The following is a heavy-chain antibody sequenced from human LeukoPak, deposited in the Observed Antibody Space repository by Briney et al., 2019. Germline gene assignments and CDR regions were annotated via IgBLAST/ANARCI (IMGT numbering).Heavy chain of an antibody. V-gene: IGHV4-4*07. CDR2: SYARGTT. D-gene: IGHD3-16*01. CDR3: ARDGGQIGRFTHFDY. CDR1: GDSFTNYY. J-gene: IGHJ4*02. Sequence: SETLSLTCTVSGDSFTNYYWNWIRQPAGKGLEWLGHSYARGTTNYNPSLRSRLTISLDTSKNQVSLKLSSVTAADTAVYYCARDGGQIGRFTHFDYWGQGTQVTVSS.